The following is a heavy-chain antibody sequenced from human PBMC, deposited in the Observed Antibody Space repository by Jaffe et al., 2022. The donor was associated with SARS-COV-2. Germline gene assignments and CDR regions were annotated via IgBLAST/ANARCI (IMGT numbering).Heavy chain of an antibody. J-gene: IGHJ6*02. V-gene: IGHV5-51*01. CDR2: IYPGDSDT. CDR3: ARLPDSSSSYYYYYGMDV. D-gene: IGHD6-6*01. Sequence: EVQLVQSGAEVKKPGESLKISCKGSGYSFTSYWIGWVRQMPGKGLEWMGIIYPGDSDTRYSPSFQGQVTISADKSISTAYLQWSSLKASDTAMYYCARLPDSSSSYYYYYGMDVWGQGTTVTVSS. CDR1: GYSFTSYW.